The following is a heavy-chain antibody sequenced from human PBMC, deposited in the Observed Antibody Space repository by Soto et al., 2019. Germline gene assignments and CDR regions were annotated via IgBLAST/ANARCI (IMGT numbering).Heavy chain of an antibody. CDR2: INSDGSST. CDR3: ARATANYYSYYMDV. Sequence: GGSLRLSCAASGFTFSSYWMHWVRQAPGKGLVWVSRINSDGSSTNYADSVKGRFTISRDNAKNTLYLQMNSLRAEDTAVYYCARATANYYSYYMDVWGKGTTVTVSS. J-gene: IGHJ6*03. V-gene: IGHV3-74*01. CDR1: GFTFSSYW. D-gene: IGHD4-4*01.